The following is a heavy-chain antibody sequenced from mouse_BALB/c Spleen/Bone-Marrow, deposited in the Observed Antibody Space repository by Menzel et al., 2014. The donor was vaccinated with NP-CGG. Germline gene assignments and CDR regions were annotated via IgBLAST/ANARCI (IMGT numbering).Heavy chain of an antibody. CDR1: GYTFTSYW. Sequence: VQLQQSGAELVKPGASVKLSCKASGYTFTSYWMHWVKQRPGQGLEWIGEIDPGTGRTDYNKKFKSRATLTVDKSSSTAYMYLSSLTSEDSAVYYCARINGYDYWGQGTTLTVSS. D-gene: IGHD2-2*01. CDR2: IDPGTGRT. J-gene: IGHJ2*01. CDR3: ARINGYDY. V-gene: IGHV1S81*02.